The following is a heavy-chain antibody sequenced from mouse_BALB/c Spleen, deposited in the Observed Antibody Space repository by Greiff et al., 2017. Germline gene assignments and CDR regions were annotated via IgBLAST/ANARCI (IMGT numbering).Heavy chain of an antibody. CDR3: ARLYGNYFFYAMDY. Sequence: QLQQSGAELARPGASVKMSCKAPGYTFTSYTMHWVKQRPGQGLEWIGYINPSSGYTNYNQKFKDKATLTADKSSSTAYMQLSSLTSEDSAVYYCARLYGNYFFYAMDYWGQGTSVTVSS. D-gene: IGHD2-10*02. J-gene: IGHJ4*01. V-gene: IGHV1-4*01. CDR2: INPSSGYT. CDR1: GYTFTSYT.